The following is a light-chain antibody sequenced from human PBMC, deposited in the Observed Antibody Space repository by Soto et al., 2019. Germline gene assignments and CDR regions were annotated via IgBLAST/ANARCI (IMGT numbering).Light chain of an antibody. Sequence: DKLMSPSPATLSVSPVERFTLSCMASQNIHNHMSWFLQKPGQTPRLLIYDAIIRAPDVPARFSGSWSGTEFTLTINSLQSEDFAVYYCQQYDAWPLTCGGGNKGDIK. CDR1: QNIHNH. CDR2: DAI. J-gene: IGKJ4*01. CDR3: QQYDAWPLT. V-gene: IGKV3-15*01.